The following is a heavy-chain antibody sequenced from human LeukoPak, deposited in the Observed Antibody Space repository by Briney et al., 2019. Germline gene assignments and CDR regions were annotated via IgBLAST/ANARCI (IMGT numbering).Heavy chain of an antibody. CDR3: ATDPNPYSSTSGYFDF. CDR1: GGTFSSYA. J-gene: IGHJ4*02. CDR2: IIPILGIA. D-gene: IGHD6-13*01. V-gene: IGHV1-69*04. Sequence: SVKVSCKASGGTFSSYAISWVRQAPGQGLEWMGRIIPILGIANYAQKFQGRVTITADESSNTASLDLSSLTSEDTAVYYCATDPNPYSSTSGYFDFWGQGTLVTVSS.